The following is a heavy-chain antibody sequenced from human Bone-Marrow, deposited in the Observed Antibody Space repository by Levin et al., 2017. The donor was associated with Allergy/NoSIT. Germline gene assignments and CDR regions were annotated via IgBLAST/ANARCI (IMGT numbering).Heavy chain of an antibody. Sequence: PGGSLRLSCAASGFTFSDYYMSWIRQAPGKGLEWVSYISSSGSTIYYADSVKGRFTISRDNAKNSLYLQMNSLRAEDTAVYYCARDGDTAMGIYYYYDGMDVWGQGTTVTVSS. CDR2: ISSSGSTI. CDR1: GFTFSDYY. V-gene: IGHV3-11*01. D-gene: IGHD5-18*01. J-gene: IGHJ6*02. CDR3: ARDGDTAMGIYYYYDGMDV.